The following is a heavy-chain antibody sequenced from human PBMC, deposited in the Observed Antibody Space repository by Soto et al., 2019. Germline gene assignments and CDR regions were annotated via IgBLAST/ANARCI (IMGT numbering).Heavy chain of an antibody. J-gene: IGHJ3*02. CDR1: GYSFTSYW. CDR2: IYPGDSDT. D-gene: IGHD6-13*01. CDR3: ARRVSAAAGNFGAFDI. V-gene: IGHV5-51*01. Sequence: GESLKISCKGSGYSFTSYWIGWVRQMPGKGLEWMGIIYPGDSDTRYSPSFQGQVTISAVKSISTAYLQWSSLKASDTAMYYCARRVSAAAGNFGAFDIWGQGTMVTVSS.